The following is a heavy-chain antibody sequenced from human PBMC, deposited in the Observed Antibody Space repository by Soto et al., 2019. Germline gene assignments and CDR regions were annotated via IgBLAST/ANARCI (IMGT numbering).Heavy chain of an antibody. J-gene: IGHJ4*02. Sequence: KPGGSLRLSCAVSGFTFSNAWMSWVRQAPGKGLEWVGRIKSKTNGGTTDYAAPVNGRFTISRDDSKNTLYLQLNSLKAEDTALYYCTTDDPINKYWGQGTLVTVSS. CDR2: IKSKTNGGTT. CDR3: TTDDPINKY. V-gene: IGHV3-15*01. CDR1: GFTFSNAW.